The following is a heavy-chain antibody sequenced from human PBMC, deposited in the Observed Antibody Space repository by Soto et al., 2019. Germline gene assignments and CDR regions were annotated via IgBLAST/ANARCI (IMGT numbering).Heavy chain of an antibody. D-gene: IGHD3-3*01. V-gene: IGHV4-4*07. CDR3: ARGGHDFWSGPFDS. J-gene: IGHJ4*02. CDR1: GGSISTYY. CDR2: IDTSGST. Sequence: NLSLTCTVSGGSISTYYCNWIRQPAGKGLEWSGRIDTSGSTNYNPSLKSRVTMSVDTSENQFSLKLSSVTAADTAVYYCARGGHDFWSGPFDSWGQGSLLTVSS.